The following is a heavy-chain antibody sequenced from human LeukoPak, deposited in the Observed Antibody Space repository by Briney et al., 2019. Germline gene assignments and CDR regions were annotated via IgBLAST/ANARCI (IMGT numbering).Heavy chain of an antibody. D-gene: IGHD5-24*01. V-gene: IGHV3-30*02. Sequence: GGSLRLSCEASGFTFSSYDMHWVRQAPGKGLEWVAFIRYDGSYTYYADSVKGRFTISRDNSKNTLYLQMNSLRAEDTAVYYCAREKWRWLDYWGQGTLVTVSS. J-gene: IGHJ4*02. CDR2: IRYDGSYT. CDR3: AREKWRWLDY. CDR1: GFTFSSYD.